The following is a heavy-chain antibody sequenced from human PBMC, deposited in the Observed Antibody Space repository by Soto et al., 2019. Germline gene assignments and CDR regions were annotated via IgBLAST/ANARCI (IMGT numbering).Heavy chain of an antibody. CDR1: GASVSNYY. CDR2: IYTSGST. CDR3: ARGGIQLSYAFDY. Sequence: SETLSLTCSVSGASVSNYYWSWIRQPTGKGLEHIGRIYTSGSTSYNPSLKSRVTMSMDTSQTQIYLNLTSVTAADTAVYYCARGGIQLSYAFDYWGQGILVTVSS. D-gene: IGHD5-18*01. J-gene: IGHJ4*02. V-gene: IGHV4-4*07.